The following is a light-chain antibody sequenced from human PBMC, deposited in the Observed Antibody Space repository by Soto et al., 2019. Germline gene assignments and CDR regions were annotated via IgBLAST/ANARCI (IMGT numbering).Light chain of an antibody. J-gene: IGKJ1*01. CDR2: KAS. CDR3: QQYSYFAT. CDR1: QSISSW. V-gene: IGKV1-5*03. Sequence: DIQMNQSPSTLSASVGDRVTITCRASQSISSWLTWYQQKAGQAPKLLIYKASIVESGVPSRFSGSGSATEFSLTISSLQPDDSATYYCQQYSYFATFGQGTRVEVK.